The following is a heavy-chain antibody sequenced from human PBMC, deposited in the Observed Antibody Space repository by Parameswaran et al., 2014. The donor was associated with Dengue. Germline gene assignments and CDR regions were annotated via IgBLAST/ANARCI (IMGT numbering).Heavy chain of an antibody. CDR3: ARNPQYCSSTSCYTGFDP. V-gene: IGHV4-30-4*01. CDR2: IYYSGST. D-gene: IGHD2-2*02. J-gene: IGHJ5*02. Sequence: RWIRQPPGKGLEWIGYIYYSGSTYYNPSLKSRVTISVDTSKNQFSLKLSSVTAADTAVYYCARNPQYCSSTSCYTGFDPWGQGTLVTVSS.